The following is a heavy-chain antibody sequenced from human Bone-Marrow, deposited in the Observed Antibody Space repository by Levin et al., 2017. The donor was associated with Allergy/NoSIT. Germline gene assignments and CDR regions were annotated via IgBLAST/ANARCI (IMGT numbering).Heavy chain of an antibody. CDR1: EDTFSIYG. CDR2: IIPMLGTP. J-gene: IGHJ4*02. CDR3: ARLRSRGSGSPYYFDY. D-gene: IGHD3-10*01. Sequence: ASVKVSCKASEDTFSIYGISWVRQAPGQGLEWMGGIIPMLGTPNYSQKFQDRVTITADDSTSTAYMEMSGLRYEDTAVYYCARLRSRGSGSPYYFDYWGQGTPVTVSS. V-gene: IGHV1-69*13.